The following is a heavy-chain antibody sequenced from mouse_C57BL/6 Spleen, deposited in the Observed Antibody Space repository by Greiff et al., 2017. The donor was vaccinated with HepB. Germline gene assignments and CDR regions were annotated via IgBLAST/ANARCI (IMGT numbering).Heavy chain of an antibody. D-gene: IGHD1-1*01. CDR3: ARDYYGPLDY. CDR1: GFTFSDYG. J-gene: IGHJ2*01. Sequence: EVHLVESGGGLVKPGGSLKLSCAASGFTFSDYGMHWVRQAPEKGLEWVAYISSGSSTIYYADTVKGRFTISRDNAKNTLFLQMTSLRSEDTAMYYCARDYYGPLDYWGQGTTLIVSS. CDR2: ISSGSSTI. V-gene: IGHV5-17*01.